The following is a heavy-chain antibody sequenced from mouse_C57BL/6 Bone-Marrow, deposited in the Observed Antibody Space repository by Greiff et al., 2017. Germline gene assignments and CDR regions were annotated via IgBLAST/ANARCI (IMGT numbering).Heavy chain of an antibody. CDR2: IYPGSGNT. CDR1: GYSFTSYY. V-gene: IGHV1-66*01. Sequence: QVQLQQSGPELVKPGASVKISCKASGYSFTSYYIHWVKQRPGQGLEWIGWIYPGSGNTKYNEKFKGKATLTADTSSSTAYMQLSSLTSEDSAVYYCARWANRYYFDYWGQGTTLTVSS. CDR3: ARWANRYYFDY. J-gene: IGHJ2*01.